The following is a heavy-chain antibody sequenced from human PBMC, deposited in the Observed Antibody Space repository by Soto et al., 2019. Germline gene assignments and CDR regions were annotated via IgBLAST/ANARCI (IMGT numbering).Heavy chain of an antibody. J-gene: IGHJ4*02. Sequence: GGSLRLSCAASGFTFSDYYMSWIRQAPGKGLEWISYISSSGNTVYYADSVEGRFTISWDNAQNSLYLQMNNLRAEDTAVYYCARDSRVYYGSGSSVDGWGQGTLVTVSS. CDR2: ISSSGNTV. D-gene: IGHD3-10*01. CDR3: ARDSRVYYGSGSSVDG. CDR1: GFTFSDYY. V-gene: IGHV3-11*01.